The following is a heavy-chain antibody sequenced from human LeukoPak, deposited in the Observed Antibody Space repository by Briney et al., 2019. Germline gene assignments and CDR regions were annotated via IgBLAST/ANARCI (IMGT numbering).Heavy chain of an antibody. J-gene: IGHJ4*02. V-gene: IGHV4-34*01. D-gene: IGHD6-19*01. CDR3: AREGSGWTSFDY. CDR1: GGSFSGYY. CDR2: INHSGST. Sequence: KPSETLSLTCAVYGGSFSGYYWSWIRQPPGKGLEWIGEINHSGSTNYNPSLKSRVTISVDTSKNQFSLKLSSVTAADTAVYYCAREGSGWTSFDYWGQGTLVTVSS.